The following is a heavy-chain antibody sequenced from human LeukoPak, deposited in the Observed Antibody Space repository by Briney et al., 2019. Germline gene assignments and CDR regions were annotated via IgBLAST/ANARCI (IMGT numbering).Heavy chain of an antibody. CDR2: KQYSGST. CDR1: GGSISSSSYY. CDR3: TSRARPYFQH. J-gene: IGHJ1*01. V-gene: IGHV4-39*01. Sequence: SESLSLTCTVSGGSISSSSYYGDWIRQPPGKGLEWIGNKQYSGSTYYNPSLKSRVTMSVDTSKNQFSLKLSSVTAADTAVYYCTSRARPYFQHWGQGTLDTLYS.